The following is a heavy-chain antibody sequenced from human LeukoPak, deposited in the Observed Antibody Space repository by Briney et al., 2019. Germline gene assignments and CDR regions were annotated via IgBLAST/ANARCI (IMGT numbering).Heavy chain of an antibody. CDR3: ARVGRRSGSRPYYYYMDV. V-gene: IGHV3-30-3*01. J-gene: IGHJ6*03. CDR2: ISYDGSNK. D-gene: IGHD1-26*01. Sequence: PGGSLRLSCAASGFTFSSYAMHWVRQAPGKGLEWVAVISYDGSNKYYADSVKGRFTISRDNSKNTLYLQMNSLRAEDTAVYYCARVGRRSGSRPYYYYMDVWGKGTTVTVSS. CDR1: GFTFSSYA.